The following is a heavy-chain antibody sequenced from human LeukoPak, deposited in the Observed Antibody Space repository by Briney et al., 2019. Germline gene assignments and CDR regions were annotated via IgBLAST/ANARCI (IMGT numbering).Heavy chain of an antibody. CDR2: INSDESTT. J-gene: IGHJ3*02. V-gene: IGHV3-74*01. CDR3: ASPLRVFGAFDI. D-gene: IGHD3-16*01. Sequence: GGSLRLSCAASGFSFSSYWMHWVRQAPGKGLVWVSNINSDESTTIYADSVKGRFTISRDNAKNTLYLQMNSLRAEDTGVYYCASPLRVFGAFDIWGQGTMVTVSS. CDR1: GFSFSSYW.